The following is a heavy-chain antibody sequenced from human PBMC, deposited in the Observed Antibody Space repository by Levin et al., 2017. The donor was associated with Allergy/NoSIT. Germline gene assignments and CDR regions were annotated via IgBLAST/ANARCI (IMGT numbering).Heavy chain of an antibody. CDR3: ARLGGSGWSLDY. V-gene: IGHV3-11*03. D-gene: IGHD6-19*01. CDR2: ISSSSSYT. J-gene: IGHJ4*02. Sequence: GESLKISCPASGFTFSDYYMSWVRQAPGEGLEWLSYISSSSSYTNYADSVKGRFTISRDNAKNSLYLQMNSLRAEDTAVYYCARLGGSGWSLDYWGQGTLVTVSS. CDR1: GFTFSDYY.